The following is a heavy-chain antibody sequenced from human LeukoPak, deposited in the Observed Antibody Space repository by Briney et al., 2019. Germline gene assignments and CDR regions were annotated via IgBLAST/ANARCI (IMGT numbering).Heavy chain of an antibody. Sequence: PGGSLRLSCEASGFTFTTYSTTWVRQTPGEGLEWVSSISTRDTFINYADSVKGRFTISRDNAKNSLFLQMTSLRAEDTAMYYCARWKPRSDALDVWGKGTMVMVSS. CDR2: ISTRDTFI. CDR1: GFTFTTYS. J-gene: IGHJ3*01. CDR3: ARWKPRSDALDV. D-gene: IGHD1-1*01. V-gene: IGHV3-21*01.